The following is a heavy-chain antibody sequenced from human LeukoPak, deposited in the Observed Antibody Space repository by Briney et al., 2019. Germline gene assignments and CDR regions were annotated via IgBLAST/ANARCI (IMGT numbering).Heavy chain of an antibody. CDR2: ISSSSSYI. Sequence: GGSLRLSCAASGFTFSSYSMNWVRQAPGRGLEWVSSISSSSSYIYYADSVKGRFTISRDNAKNSLYLQMNSLRAEDTAVYYCASPFVCVDTAMDAGCYFDYWGQGTLVTVSS. V-gene: IGHV3-21*01. CDR3: ASPFVCVDTAMDAGCYFDY. CDR1: GFTFSSYS. J-gene: IGHJ4*02. D-gene: IGHD5-18*01.